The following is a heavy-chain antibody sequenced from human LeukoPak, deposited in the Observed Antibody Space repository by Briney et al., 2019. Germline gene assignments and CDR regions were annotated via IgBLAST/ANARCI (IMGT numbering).Heavy chain of an antibody. Sequence: PGGSLRLSCAASEFIFSGYEMNWVRQAPGKGLEWVSYISNSGNTIYYADSVKGRFTISRDNAKSSLYLQMNSLRAEDTAVYYCAELGITMIGGVWGKGTTVTISS. V-gene: IGHV3-48*03. CDR3: AELGITMIGGV. CDR1: EFIFSGYE. D-gene: IGHD3-10*02. J-gene: IGHJ6*04. CDR2: ISNSGNTI.